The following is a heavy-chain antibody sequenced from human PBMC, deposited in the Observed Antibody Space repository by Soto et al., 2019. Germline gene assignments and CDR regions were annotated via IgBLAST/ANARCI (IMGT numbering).Heavy chain of an antibody. D-gene: IGHD5-12*01. CDR3: VRVVAIPGYPDN. CDR1: GGTSSSYA. CDR2: IVPIVDTS. J-gene: IGHJ4*02. V-gene: IGHV1-69*12. Sequence: QVQLVQSGAEVRQPASSVKVSCKTSGGTSSSYAISWVRQAPGQGLEWMGGIVPIVDTSTYAQKFQGRVTITADESTSTVYMALSSLRSDDTAVYYCVRVVAIPGYPDNWGQGTLVTVSS.